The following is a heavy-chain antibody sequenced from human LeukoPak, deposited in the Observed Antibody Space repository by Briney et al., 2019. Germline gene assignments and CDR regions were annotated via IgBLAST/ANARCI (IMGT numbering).Heavy chain of an antibody. CDR2: IIPIFGTA. CDR1: GGTFSSYA. Sequence: SVKVSCKASGGTFSSYAISWVRQAPGQGLGWMGGIIPIFGTANYAQKFQGRVTITADESTSTAYMELSSLRSEDTAVYYCARGFSGWYYFDYWGQGTLVTVSS. D-gene: IGHD6-19*01. CDR3: ARGFSGWYYFDY. J-gene: IGHJ4*02. V-gene: IGHV1-69*13.